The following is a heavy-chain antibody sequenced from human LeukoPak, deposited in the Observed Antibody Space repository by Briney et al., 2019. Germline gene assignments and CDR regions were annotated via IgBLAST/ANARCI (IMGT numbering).Heavy chain of an antibody. V-gene: IGHV3-23*01. J-gene: IGHJ2*01. CDR1: GSTFTSNA. CDR3: AKVGTTSPWYFDL. Sequence: GGSLRLSCAGSGSTFTSNAMNWVRQAPGKGLEWVSCISDDGGITYYADSVKGRFTISRDNSQNTLYLQMNSLRAEDTAVYYCAKVGTTSPWYFDLWGRGTLVTVSS. CDR2: ISDDGGIT. D-gene: IGHD1-1*01.